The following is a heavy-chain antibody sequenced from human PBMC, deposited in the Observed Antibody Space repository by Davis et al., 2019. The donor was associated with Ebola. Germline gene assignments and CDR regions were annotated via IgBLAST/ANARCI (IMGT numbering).Heavy chain of an antibody. CDR3: ATTKQWLAFDY. CDR2: VHSTGST. J-gene: IGHJ4*02. D-gene: IGHD6-19*01. CDR1: GGSISSHY. Sequence: SETLSLTCTVSGGSISSHYWTWIRQPPGKGLEWIGYVHSTGSTNYSPSLKSRVTISVDTSKNQLSLKVSSVTAADTAVYYCATTKQWLAFDYWGLGTLVTVSS. V-gene: IGHV4-59*11.